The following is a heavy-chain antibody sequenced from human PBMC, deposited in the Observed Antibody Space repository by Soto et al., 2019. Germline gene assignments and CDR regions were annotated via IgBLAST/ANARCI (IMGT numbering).Heavy chain of an antibody. CDR3: ASAVGLAAAGATKEDAFDI. CDR1: GYTFTSYG. J-gene: IGHJ3*02. Sequence: ASVKVSCKASGYTFTSYGISWVRQAPGQGLEWMGCISAYNGNTNYAQNLQGRVTMTTDTSTSTAYMELRSLRSDDTAVYYCASAVGLAAAGATKEDAFDIWGQGTMVTVSS. D-gene: IGHD6-13*01. CDR2: ISAYNGNT. V-gene: IGHV1-18*04.